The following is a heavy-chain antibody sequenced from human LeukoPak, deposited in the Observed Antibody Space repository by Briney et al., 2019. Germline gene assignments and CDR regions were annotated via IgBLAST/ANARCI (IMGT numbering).Heavy chain of an antibody. CDR3: ARGYGSGSYIDF. D-gene: IGHD3-10*01. CDR2: ITPSVGST. CDR1: GYAFSTYY. V-gene: IGHV1-46*01. Sequence: ASVKVSCKASGYAFSTYYIHWVRQAPGQGLEWMGIITPSVGSTTYAQNFQGRVTMTRDMSTSTVHMELSSLGSEDTAVYCCARGYGSGSYIDFWGQGTLVTVSS. J-gene: IGHJ4*02.